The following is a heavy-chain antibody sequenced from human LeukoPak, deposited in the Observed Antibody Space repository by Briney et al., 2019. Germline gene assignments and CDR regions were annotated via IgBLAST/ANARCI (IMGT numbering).Heavy chain of an antibody. J-gene: IGHJ4*02. V-gene: IGHV1-8*01. CDR1: GYTFTSYD. D-gene: IGHD1-26*01. Sequence: ASVKVSCKASGYTFTSYDINWVRQTTGQGLERMGWMNPNSGNTGYAQKFQGRVTMTRNTSISTAYMELSSLRSEDTAVYYCARGGRGGGSYGYWGQGTLVTVSS. CDR2: MNPNSGNT. CDR3: ARGGRGGGSYGY.